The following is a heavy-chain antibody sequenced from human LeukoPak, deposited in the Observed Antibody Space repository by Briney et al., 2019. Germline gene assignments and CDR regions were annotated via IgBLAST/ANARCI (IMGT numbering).Heavy chain of an antibody. D-gene: IGHD2-21*02. V-gene: IGHV1-2*02. Sequence: ASVKVSCKASGYTFTGYYMHWVRQAPGQGLEWMGWINPNSGGTNYAQKFQGRVTMTRDTSISTAYMELSRLRSDDTAVYYCAKDGCGGDCYSIYYYMDVWGKGTTVTVSS. J-gene: IGHJ6*03. CDR3: AKDGCGGDCYSIYYYMDV. CDR2: INPNSGGT. CDR1: GYTFTGYY.